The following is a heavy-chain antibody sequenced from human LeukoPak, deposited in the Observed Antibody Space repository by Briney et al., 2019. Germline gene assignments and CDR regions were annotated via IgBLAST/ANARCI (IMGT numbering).Heavy chain of an antibody. CDR2: INPNSGDT. J-gene: IGHJ4*02. Sequence: ASVKVSCKAPGNTFTAYYIHWVRQAPGQGLEWMGWINPNSGDTNYAQKFQGRVTMTRDTSIITAYMEVSRLTSDDTAVYYCARASYGYPFYWGQGTLVTVSS. CDR3: ARASYGYPFY. V-gene: IGHV1-2*02. CDR1: GNTFTAYY. D-gene: IGHD3-16*01.